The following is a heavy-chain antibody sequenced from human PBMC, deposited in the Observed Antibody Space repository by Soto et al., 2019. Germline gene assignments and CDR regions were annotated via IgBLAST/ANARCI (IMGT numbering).Heavy chain of an antibody. CDR2: ILKKRDGGTT. Sequence: GGSLRLSCAVSGFTFNDAWMSWVRQAPGKGLEWVGRILKKRDGGTTDYAAPVKDRFTISRDDSKNMLYLQMNGLKTEDTAVYYCATGIGTFDFWGQGALVTVSS. V-gene: IGHV3-15*01. CDR1: GFTFNDAW. D-gene: IGHD1-7*01. CDR3: ATGIGTFDF. J-gene: IGHJ4*02.